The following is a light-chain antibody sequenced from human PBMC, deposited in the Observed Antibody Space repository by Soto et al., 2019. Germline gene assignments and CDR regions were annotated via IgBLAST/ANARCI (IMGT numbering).Light chain of an antibody. CDR2: GAS. CDR3: QQYGSSGT. V-gene: IGKV3-20*01. Sequence: EIVLTQSPCTLSLSPGGRATLSCRASQSVSSNYLTWYQQKPGQAPRLLIYGASSRATGIPDRFSGSGSGTDFTLTISRLEPEDFAVYYCQQYGSSGTFGQGTKVDIK. J-gene: IGKJ1*01. CDR1: QSVSSNY.